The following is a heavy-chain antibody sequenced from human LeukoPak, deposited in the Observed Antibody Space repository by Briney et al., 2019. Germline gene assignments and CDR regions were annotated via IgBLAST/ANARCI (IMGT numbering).Heavy chain of an antibody. J-gene: IGHJ4*02. CDR2: ISYDGSNK. D-gene: IGHD6-13*01. V-gene: IGHV3-30-3*01. CDR3: ARDTLSKQLANLFDY. CDR1: GFTFSSYA. Sequence: GGSLRLSCAASGFTFSSYAMHWVRQAPGKGLEWVAVISYDGSNKYYADSVKGRFTISRDNSKNTLYLQMNSLRAEDTAVYYCARDTLSKQLANLFDYWGQGTLVTVSS.